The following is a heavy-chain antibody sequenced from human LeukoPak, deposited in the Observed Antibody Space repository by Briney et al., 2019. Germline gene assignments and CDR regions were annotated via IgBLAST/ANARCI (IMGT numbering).Heavy chain of an antibody. CDR2: ISGSSSTM. Sequence: AGGSLRLSCEASGFIFSSYEMNWVRQAPGKGLEWVSYISGSSSTMFYTDSVRGRFTISRDNAKNSLYLQMNSLRDEDTAVYYCARGGSGTYRNYFDYWGQGTLVTVSS. D-gene: IGHD3-10*01. CDR1: GFIFSSYE. J-gene: IGHJ4*02. V-gene: IGHV3-48*02. CDR3: ARGGSGTYRNYFDY.